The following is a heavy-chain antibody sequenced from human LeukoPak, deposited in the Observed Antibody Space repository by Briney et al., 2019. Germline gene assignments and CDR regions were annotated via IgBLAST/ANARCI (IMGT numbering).Heavy chain of an antibody. V-gene: IGHV3-23*01. D-gene: IGHD6-13*01. CDR1: GFNFTNYA. Sequence: PGGSLRLSCAASGFNFTNYAMSWVRQAPAKGLEWVSALSGRGSNTYYADSVKGRFTISRDNSKNTLYLQMHSLRAEDTAVYYCAKDSRGGPDYLAAAGYYYGMDVWGQGTTVTVSS. CDR2: LSGRGSNT. CDR3: AKDSRGGPDYLAAAGYYYGMDV. J-gene: IGHJ6*02.